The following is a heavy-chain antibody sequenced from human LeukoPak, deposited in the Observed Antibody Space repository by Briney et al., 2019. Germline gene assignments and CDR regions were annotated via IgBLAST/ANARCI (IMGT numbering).Heavy chain of an antibody. Sequence: PGGSLRLSCAASGFTFSNFGMNWVRQAPGKGLEWVSIITSGVGITYYADSVKGRFTVSRDNSKSTLYLQMSSLRAEDTAVYYCAKGDYYDFDYWGQGTLVTVSS. CDR1: GFTFSNFG. V-gene: IGHV3-23*01. J-gene: IGHJ4*02. CDR2: ITSGVGIT. CDR3: AKGDYYDFDY. D-gene: IGHD3-10*01.